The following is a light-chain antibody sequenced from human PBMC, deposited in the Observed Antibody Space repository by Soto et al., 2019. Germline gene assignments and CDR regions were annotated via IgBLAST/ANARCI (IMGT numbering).Light chain of an antibody. J-gene: IGKJ4*01. Sequence: DIVMTQSPDSLAVSLGERATINCKSSQSVLYNSNNKNYLAWYQQKPGQPPKLLIYWASTRESGVPDRVSGSGSGTDFTLAISSLQAEDVAVYYCQQSYSTPPTFGGGTKVDIK. V-gene: IGKV4-1*01. CDR3: QQSYSTPPT. CDR2: WAS. CDR1: QSVLYNSNNKNY.